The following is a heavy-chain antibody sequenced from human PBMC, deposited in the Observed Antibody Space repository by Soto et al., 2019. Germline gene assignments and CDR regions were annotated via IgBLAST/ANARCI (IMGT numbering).Heavy chain of an antibody. CDR2: VTSSPSST. CDR3: AKGGAVLLDPFDV. D-gene: IGHD1-26*01. CDR1: GFTFSSFA. Sequence: GQLLESGGGMVQPGGSLRLSCTASGFTFSSFAKKWLRLPRGGGRVWVAAVTSSPSSTHYRDSVKGGFTISRDNSKNTLYLQMNSLRADDTAVYYCAKGGAVLLDPFDVWGQGTMVTVSS. J-gene: IGHJ3*01. V-gene: IGHV3-23*01.